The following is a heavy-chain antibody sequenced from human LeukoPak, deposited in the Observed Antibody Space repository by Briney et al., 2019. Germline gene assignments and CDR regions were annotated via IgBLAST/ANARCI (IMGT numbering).Heavy chain of an antibody. J-gene: IGHJ4*02. Sequence: SETLSLTCAVYGGSFSGYHWSRIRQPPGKGLEWIGEINHSGSTNYNPSLKSRVTISVDTSKNQFSLKLSSVTAADTAVYYCARVPGGYYFDYWGQGTLVTVSS. D-gene: IGHD2-2*01. V-gene: IGHV4-34*01. CDR1: GGSFSGYH. CDR3: ARVPGGYYFDY. CDR2: INHSGST.